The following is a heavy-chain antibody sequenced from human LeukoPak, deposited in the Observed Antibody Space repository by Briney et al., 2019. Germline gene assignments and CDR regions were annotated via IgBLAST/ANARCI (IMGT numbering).Heavy chain of an antibody. CDR3: ARHVFHSSTWYGPIDY. Sequence: SETLSLTCTVSGGSVSSSSYYWGWLRQPPGKGLEWTGSIYYSGSTYYNPSLQSRVTISVDTSKNHSSLKLRSVTAADTAVYYCARHVFHSSTWYGPIDYWGQGTLVTVSS. J-gene: IGHJ4*02. V-gene: IGHV4-39*01. CDR2: IYYSGST. CDR1: GGSVSSSSYY. D-gene: IGHD6-13*01.